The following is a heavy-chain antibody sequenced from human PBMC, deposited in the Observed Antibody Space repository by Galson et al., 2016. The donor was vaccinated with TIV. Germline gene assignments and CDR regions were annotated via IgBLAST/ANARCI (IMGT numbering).Heavy chain of an antibody. D-gene: IGHD5-18*01. V-gene: IGHV3-23*01. CDR3: ATDRNTAMDTYYYYYGVDV. J-gene: IGHJ6*02. CDR1: GFTFNNYA. Sequence: SLRLSCAASGFTFNNYAMSWVRQAPGKGLEWVSGISGSGGVTYFADSVKGRFTISRDNSKNTLYLQLNSLRSEDTAIYYCATDRNTAMDTYYYYYGVDVWGQGTTVTVSS. CDR2: ISGSGGVT.